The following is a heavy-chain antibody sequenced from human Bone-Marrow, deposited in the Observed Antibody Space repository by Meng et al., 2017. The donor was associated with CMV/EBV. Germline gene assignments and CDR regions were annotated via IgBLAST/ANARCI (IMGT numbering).Heavy chain of an antibody. J-gene: IGHJ4*02. CDR1: GYTFTGNF. CDR3: ARTAGGSYYHFDY. V-gene: IGHV1-2*02. D-gene: IGHD1-26*01. Sequence: ASVKVSCKASGYTFTGNFIHWVRQAPGQGLEWMGWINPNSGGTNYAQKFQGRVTMTRDTSISTAYMELSRLRSDDTAVYYCARTAGGSYYHFDYWGQGTLVTVSS. CDR2: INPNSGGT.